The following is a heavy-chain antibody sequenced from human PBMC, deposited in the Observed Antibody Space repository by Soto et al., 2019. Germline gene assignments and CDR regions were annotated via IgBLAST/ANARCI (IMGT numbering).Heavy chain of an antibody. V-gene: IGHV4-31*03. CDR1: GDSITGGGYY. CDR2: IYFNGDT. Sequence: SETLSLTCTVSGDSITGGGYYWTWVRQLPGKGLEWVGSIYFNGDTYYNPSLRSRITISVDASKNHFSLMLSSVTAADTAVYFCARGVPRPRDVPTHFHYWGQATLVTVSS. CDR3: ARGVPRPRDVPTHFHY. J-gene: IGHJ4*02. D-gene: IGHD2-21*01.